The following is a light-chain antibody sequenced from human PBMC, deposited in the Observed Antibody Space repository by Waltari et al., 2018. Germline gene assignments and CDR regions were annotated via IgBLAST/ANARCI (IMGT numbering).Light chain of an antibody. Sequence: DIQMTQSPSTLSASVGDRITITCRTSQSVKNNLAWYQQKPGKAPKVLIHKASRLEGGVPSRFSGSGYGTEFTLTISSLQPDDFATYYCQEYDRLPVTFGGGTRVEIK. CDR3: QEYDRLPVT. J-gene: IGKJ4*01. CDR1: QSVKNN. V-gene: IGKV1-5*03. CDR2: KAS.